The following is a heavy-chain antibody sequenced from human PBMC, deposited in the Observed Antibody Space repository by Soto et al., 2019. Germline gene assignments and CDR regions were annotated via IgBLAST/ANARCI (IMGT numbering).Heavy chain of an antibody. CDR2: IYPGDSDT. V-gene: IGHV5-51*01. CDR3: ARHLRAVAHDC. Sequence: GESLKISCKGSGYSFTSYWIGWVRQMPGKGLEWMGIIYPGDSDTNYSPSFQGHVTISADKSINTAYLQWSSLKASDTAMYYCARHLRAVAHDCWGQGTLVTVSS. D-gene: IGHD6-19*01. J-gene: IGHJ4*02. CDR1: GYSFTSYW.